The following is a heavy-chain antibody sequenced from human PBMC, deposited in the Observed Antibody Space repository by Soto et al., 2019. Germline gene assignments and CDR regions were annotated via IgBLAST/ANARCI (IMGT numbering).Heavy chain of an antibody. D-gene: IGHD6-19*01. J-gene: IGHJ4*02. CDR1: GFTFDSHW. CDR2: IKTDGYAA. V-gene: IGHV3-74*01. CDR3: VRESGVAADC. Sequence: ASGGVLVQPGGSLRLSCVASGFTFDSHWMHWVLQAPGEGLVWVSRIKTDGYAAAYADSVKGRFTISRDNTKNTVYLQMNSLRAEDTAVYFCVRESGVAADCWGQGTLVTVSS.